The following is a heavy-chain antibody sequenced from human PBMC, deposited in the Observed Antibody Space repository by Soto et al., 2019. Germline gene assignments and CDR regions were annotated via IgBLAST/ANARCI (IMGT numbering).Heavy chain of an antibody. Sequence: GASVKVSCKASGYTFTGYYMHWVRQAPGQGLEWMGWINPNSGGTNYAQKFQGRVTVTRDTSISTAYMELSRLRSDDTAVYYCARDHSKWELMGRDALDIWGQGTMVTVSS. CDR3: ARDHSKWELMGRDALDI. CDR2: INPNSGGT. V-gene: IGHV1-2*02. J-gene: IGHJ3*02. D-gene: IGHD1-26*01. CDR1: GYTFTGYY.